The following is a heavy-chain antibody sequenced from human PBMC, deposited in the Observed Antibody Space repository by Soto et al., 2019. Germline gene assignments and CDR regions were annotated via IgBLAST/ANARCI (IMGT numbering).Heavy chain of an antibody. D-gene: IGHD1-26*01. Sequence: SETLSLTCTVSGGSISSGDYYWSWIRQPPGKGLEWIGYIYYSGSTYYNPSLKSRVTISVDTSKNQFSLKLSSVTAADTAVYYCARGSMGLYYYYGMDVWGQGTTVTVSS. CDR2: IYYSGST. CDR1: GGSISSGDYY. CDR3: ARGSMGLYYYYGMDV. J-gene: IGHJ6*02. V-gene: IGHV4-30-4*02.